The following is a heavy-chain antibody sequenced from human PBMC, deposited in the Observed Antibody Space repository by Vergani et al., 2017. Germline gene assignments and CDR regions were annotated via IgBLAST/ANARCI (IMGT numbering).Heavy chain of an antibody. CDR1: GFTSAEYA. CDR2: ISWNSNSI. V-gene: IGHV3-9*02. J-gene: IGHJ5*02. CDR3: ARDLGTSSGGAWFDP. D-gene: IGHD6-6*01. Sequence: EVQLEESGGGLVLPGRSLRLSCVASGFTSAEYAMHWVRQAPGKGLEWVSGISWNSNSIGYADSVKGRFTISRDNAKNSLYLQRNSLRAEDTALYYCARDLGTSSGGAWFDPWGQGTRVTVSS.